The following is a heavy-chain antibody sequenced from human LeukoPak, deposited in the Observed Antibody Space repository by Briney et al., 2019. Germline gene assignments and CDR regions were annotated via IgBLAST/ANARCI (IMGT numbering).Heavy chain of an antibody. CDR2: INHSGST. V-gene: IGHV4-34*01. CDR1: GGSFSGYY. Sequence: SETLSLTCAVYGGSFSGYYWSWIRQPPGKGLEWIGEINHSGSTNYNPSLKSRVTISVDTSKNQFSLKLSSVTAADTAVYYCAGPKRYYYYYMDVWGKGTTVTVSS. CDR3: AGPKRYYYYYMDV. J-gene: IGHJ6*03.